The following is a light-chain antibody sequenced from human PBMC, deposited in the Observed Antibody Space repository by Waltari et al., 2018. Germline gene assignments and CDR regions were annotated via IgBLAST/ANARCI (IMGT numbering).Light chain of an antibody. Sequence: SYVLTQPPSVSVAPGKTAKISCGGNNIGSKSVHWYQQKPGQAPILVVFDDSDRPSGIPERFAGSNSGNTATLTIRRAEAGDEADYYCQVCDAIDEPVLFGGGTKLTV. J-gene: IGLJ2*01. V-gene: IGLV3-21*03. CDR1: NIGSKS. CDR3: QVCDAIDEPVL. CDR2: DDS.